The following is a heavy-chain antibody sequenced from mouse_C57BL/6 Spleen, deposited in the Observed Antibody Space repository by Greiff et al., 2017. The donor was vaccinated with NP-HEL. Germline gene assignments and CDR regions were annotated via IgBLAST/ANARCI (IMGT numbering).Heavy chain of an antibody. CDR2: IDPSDSYT. CDR1: GYTFTSYW. Sequence: VQLQQSGAELVMPGASVKLSCKASGYTFTSYWMHWVKQRPGQGLEWIGEIDPSDSYTNYNQKFKGKSTLTVDKSSSTAYMQLSSLTSEDSAVYYCARGHYGSRRYFDVWGTGTTVTVSS. V-gene: IGHV1-69*01. D-gene: IGHD1-1*01. CDR3: ARGHYGSRRYFDV. J-gene: IGHJ1*03.